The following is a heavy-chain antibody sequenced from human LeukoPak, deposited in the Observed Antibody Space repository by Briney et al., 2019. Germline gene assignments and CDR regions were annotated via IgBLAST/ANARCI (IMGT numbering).Heavy chain of an antibody. CDR1: GGSVSSSTFY. CDR2: IYYIGST. V-gene: IGHV4-39*01. Sequence: PSETLSLTCTLSGGSVSSSTFYWGWFRQPPGKGLDWIGSIYYIGSTYYNPSLRSRVTMSMDTSKNQFSLKLNSVTAADTAVYYCSTMSYTGGWHWKFDYWGQGALVTVSS. J-gene: IGHJ4*02. CDR3: STMSYTGGWHWKFDY. D-gene: IGHD6-19*01.